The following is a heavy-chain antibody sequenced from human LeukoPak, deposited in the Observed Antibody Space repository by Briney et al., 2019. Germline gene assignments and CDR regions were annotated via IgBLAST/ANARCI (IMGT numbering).Heavy chain of an antibody. CDR3: ARLWRAAIDY. J-gene: IGHJ4*02. V-gene: IGHV4-39*01. CDR2: FYYSGST. D-gene: IGHD1-1*01. CDR1: GGSISSSSYY. Sequence: SETLSLTCTVVSGGSISSSSYYWGWIRQPPGEGLEWIGSFYYSGSTYYNPSLKSRVTISADTSKNQFSLKLSSVTAADTAVYYCARLWRAAIDYGGQGTLVTVSS.